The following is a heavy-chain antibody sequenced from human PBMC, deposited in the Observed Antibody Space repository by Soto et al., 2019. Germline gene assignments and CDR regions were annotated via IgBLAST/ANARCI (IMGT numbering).Heavy chain of an antibody. V-gene: IGHV5-51*01. D-gene: IGHD3-22*01. Sequence: GEALKISCKGSVYSFTSYWIGWVRQMPGKGLEWMGIIWPGDSDIRYSPSFQGQVTISADKSISTAYLQWSSLKASDTAMHYCARGRYDSSGYGAFDIWGQGTMVTVSS. J-gene: IGHJ3*02. CDR3: ARGRYDSSGYGAFDI. CDR2: IWPGDSDI. CDR1: VYSFTSYW.